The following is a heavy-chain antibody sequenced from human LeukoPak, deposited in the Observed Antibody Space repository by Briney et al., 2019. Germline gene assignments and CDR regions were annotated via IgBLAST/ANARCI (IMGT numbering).Heavy chain of an antibody. CDR3: ARDRSPSTAYDAFDI. CDR1: GGTCSSYA. V-gene: IGHV1-69*05. D-gene: IGHD4-17*01. CDR2: IIPIFGTA. J-gene: IGHJ3*02. Sequence: ASVKVSCKASGGTCSSYAISWVRQAPGQGLEWMGGIIPIFGTANYAQKFQGRVTITTDESTSTAYMELSSLRSEDTAVYYCARDRSPSTAYDAFDIWGQGTMVTVSS.